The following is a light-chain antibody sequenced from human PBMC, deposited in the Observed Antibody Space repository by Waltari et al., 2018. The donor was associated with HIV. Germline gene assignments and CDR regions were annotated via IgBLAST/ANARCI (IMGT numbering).Light chain of an antibody. CDR2: AAS. Sequence: IESTHFPDSLTLCIGGRAYLSCRASQSVSSSYFAWYQQKPGQAPRLLLYAASTMATGTPDRFSGSGSGTDFTLTISRLEPEDFAAYYCQRYQRSVFTFGPGTKVHIK. CDR3: QRYQRSVFT. J-gene: IGKJ3*01. CDR1: QSVSSSY. V-gene: IGKV3-20*01.